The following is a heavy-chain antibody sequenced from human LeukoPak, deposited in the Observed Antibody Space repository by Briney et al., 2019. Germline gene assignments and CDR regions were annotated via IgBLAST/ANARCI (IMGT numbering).Heavy chain of an antibody. Sequence: SETLSLTCTVSGGSISSYYWSWIRQPPGKGLEWIGYIYYSGSTNYNPSLKSRVTISVDTSKNQFSLKLSSVTAADTAVYYCARDGSSGWYGTYWYFDLRGRGTLVTVSS. V-gene: IGHV4-59*01. CDR2: IYYSGST. CDR3: ARDGSSGWYGTYWYFDL. J-gene: IGHJ2*01. D-gene: IGHD6-19*01. CDR1: GGSISSYY.